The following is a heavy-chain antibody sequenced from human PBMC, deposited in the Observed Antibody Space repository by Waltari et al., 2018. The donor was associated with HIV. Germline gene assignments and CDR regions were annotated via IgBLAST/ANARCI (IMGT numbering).Heavy chain of an antibody. CDR2: IDPEEGET. CDR3: ATAPRVEYDSSGPWYFDY. V-gene: IGHV1-24*01. CDR1: GYTLTELS. D-gene: IGHD3-22*01. J-gene: IGHJ4*02. Sequence: QVQLVQSGAEVKKPGASVKVSCKVSGYTLTELSMHWVRQAPGKGLEWMGGIDPEEGETTYAQKFQGRVTMTEDTSTDTAYRELSSLRSEDTAVYYCATAPRVEYDSSGPWYFDYWGQGTLVTVSS.